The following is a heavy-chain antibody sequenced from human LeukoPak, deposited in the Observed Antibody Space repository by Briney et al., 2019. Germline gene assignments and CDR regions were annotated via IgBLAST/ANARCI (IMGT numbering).Heavy chain of an antibody. J-gene: IGHJ2*01. CDR1: GGSISSSSYY. CDR3: ARVFKHYYDSSGGVRYFDL. CDR2: IYYSGST. V-gene: IGHV4-39*07. D-gene: IGHD3-22*01. Sequence: PSETLSLTCTVSGGSISSSSYYWGWIRQPPGRGLEWIGSIYYSGSTYYNPSLKSRVTISVDTSKNQFSLKLSSVTAADTAVYYCARVFKHYYDSSGGVRYFDLWGRGTLVTVSS.